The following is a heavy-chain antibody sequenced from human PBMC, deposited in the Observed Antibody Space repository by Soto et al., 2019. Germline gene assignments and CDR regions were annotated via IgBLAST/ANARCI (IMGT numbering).Heavy chain of an antibody. Sequence: ASVKVSCKASGGTFSSYTISWVRQAPGQGLEWMGRIIPILGIANYAQKFQGRVTITADKSTSTAYMELSSLRSEDTAVYYCARGLDVLLYFDYWGQGTLVTVSS. CDR3: ARGLDVLLYFDY. D-gene: IGHD2-15*01. CDR1: GGTFSSYT. CDR2: IIPILGIA. V-gene: IGHV1-69*02. J-gene: IGHJ4*02.